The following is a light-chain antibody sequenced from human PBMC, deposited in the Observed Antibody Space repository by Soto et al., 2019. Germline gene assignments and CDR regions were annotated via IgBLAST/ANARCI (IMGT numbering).Light chain of an antibody. J-gene: IGKJ2*01. CDR1: QSASDN. CDR3: QQYYKLPYT. Sequence: EIVMTQSPATLSVSPGGRATLSCRASQSASDNLAWYQQKRGQAPRLLIYGASARATDIPARFSGSGSGTEFTLTISSLQSKDFAVYFCQQYYKLPYTFGQGARLEIK. V-gene: IGKV3-15*01. CDR2: GAS.